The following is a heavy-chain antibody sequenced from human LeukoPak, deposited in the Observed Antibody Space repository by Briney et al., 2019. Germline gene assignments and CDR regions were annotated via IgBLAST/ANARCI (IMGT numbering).Heavy chain of an antibody. Sequence: GGSLRLSSAASGFTFSSYAMHWVRQAPGKGLEWVAVISYDGSNKYYADSVKGRFTISRDNSKNTLYLQMNSLRAEDTAVYYCARDPLFGRLFDYWGQGTLVTVSS. V-gene: IGHV3-30-3*01. CDR1: GFTFSSYA. CDR3: ARDPLFGRLFDY. D-gene: IGHD3-22*01. J-gene: IGHJ4*02. CDR2: ISYDGSNK.